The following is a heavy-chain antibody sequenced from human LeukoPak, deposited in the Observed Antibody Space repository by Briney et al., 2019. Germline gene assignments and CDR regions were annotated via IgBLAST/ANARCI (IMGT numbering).Heavy chain of an antibody. J-gene: IGHJ5*01. CDR3: ARGLQEIDS. CDR2: IKKDVSEK. V-gene: IGHV3-7*01. Sequence: PGGSLRLSCAASGFTFSDYWMAWVRQAPGKGLEWVANIKKDVSEKYYVESVKGRFSISRDNAKNSLYLQMSSLRVEDTAVYYCARGLQEIDSWGQGTLVTVSS. CDR1: GFTFSDYW.